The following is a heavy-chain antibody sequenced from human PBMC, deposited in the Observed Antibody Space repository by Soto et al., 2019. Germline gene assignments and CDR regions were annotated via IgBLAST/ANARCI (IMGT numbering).Heavy chain of an antibody. CDR3: ARSAAKYYYDSSGYSYDAFDI. CDR2: INPNSGGT. Sequence: SVKVSCKASGYTFTGYYMHWVRQAPGQGLEWMGWINPNSGGTNYAQKFQGWVTMTRDTSISTAYMELSRLRSDDTAVYYCARSAAKYYYDSSGYSYDAFDIWGQGTIVTVSS. D-gene: IGHD3-22*01. J-gene: IGHJ3*02. CDR1: GYTFTGYY. V-gene: IGHV1-2*04.